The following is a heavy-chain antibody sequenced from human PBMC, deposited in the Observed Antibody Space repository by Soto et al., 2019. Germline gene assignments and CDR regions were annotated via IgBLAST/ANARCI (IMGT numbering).Heavy chain of an antibody. J-gene: IGHJ3*01. Sequence: GSLRLSCATSGFTFSTYTMNWVRQAPGKGLEWVSSISTSGDATYYKDSLRGRFTISRDNARASLYLQMDSLRAEDTAMYYCTKDGEPLWGQGTMVTVSS. CDR2: ISTSGDAT. CDR3: TKDGEPL. CDR1: GFTFSTYT. V-gene: IGHV3-21*01.